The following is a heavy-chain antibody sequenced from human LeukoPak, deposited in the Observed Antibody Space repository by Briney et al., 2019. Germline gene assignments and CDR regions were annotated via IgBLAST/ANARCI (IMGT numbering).Heavy chain of an antibody. V-gene: IGHV5-51*01. CDR2: IYPGDSDT. CDR3: ARPLTILRGVVTSSDY. D-gene: IGHD3-10*01. J-gene: IGHJ4*02. CDR1: GYTFTNYW. Sequence: GESLKISCKGSGYTFTNYWIGWVRQMPGKVLEWMGIIYPGDSDTRYSPSFQGQVTISADKSISTAYLQWSSLEASDTAMYYCARPLTILRGVVTSSDYWGQGTLVTVSS.